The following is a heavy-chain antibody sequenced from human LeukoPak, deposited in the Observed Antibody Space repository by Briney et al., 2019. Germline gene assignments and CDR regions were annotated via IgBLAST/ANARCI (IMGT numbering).Heavy chain of an antibody. V-gene: IGHV3-30-3*01. CDR2: ISYDGSNK. Sequence: PGRSLRLSCAASGFTFSSYAMHWVRQAPGKGLEWVAVISYDGSNKYYADSVKGRFTISRDNAKNSLYLQMNSLRAEDTAVYYCARDGHHLFGELAETDAFDIWGQGTMVTVSS. D-gene: IGHD3-10*01. J-gene: IGHJ3*02. CDR3: ARDGHHLFGELAETDAFDI. CDR1: GFTFSSYA.